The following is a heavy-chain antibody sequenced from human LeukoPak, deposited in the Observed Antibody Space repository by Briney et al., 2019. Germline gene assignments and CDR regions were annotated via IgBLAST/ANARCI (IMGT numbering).Heavy chain of an antibody. J-gene: IGHJ6*02. V-gene: IGHV3-23*01. CDR3: AKGGSPSGPYYYGMDV. D-gene: IGHD6-6*01. Sequence: GGSQRLSCAASGFTFSSYAMRWVRQAPGKGLEWVSAISSSGDSTIHAGSVKGRFTISRDNSKNTVYLQMNSLRAEDTAVYYCAKGGSPSGPYYYGMDVWGQGTTVTVSS. CDR1: GFTFSSYA. CDR2: ISSSGDST.